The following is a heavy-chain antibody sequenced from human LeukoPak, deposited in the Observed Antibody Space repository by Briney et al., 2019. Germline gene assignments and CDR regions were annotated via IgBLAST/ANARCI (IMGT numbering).Heavy chain of an antibody. CDR2: ITSSSSTI. CDR1: GFTFSSYS. CDR3: ARGGSYPFDY. Sequence: PGGSLRLSCAASGFTFSSYSMNWVRQAPGKGLEWVSHITSSSSTIYYADSVKGRFTISRDNAKNSLYLQMNSLRVEDTAVYYCARGGSYPFDYWGQGTLVTVSS. D-gene: IGHD1-26*01. J-gene: IGHJ4*02. V-gene: IGHV3-48*01.